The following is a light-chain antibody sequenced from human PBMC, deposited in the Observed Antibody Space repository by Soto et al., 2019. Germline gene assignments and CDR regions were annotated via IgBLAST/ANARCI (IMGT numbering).Light chain of an antibody. CDR1: QSISSW. Sequence: DIQMTQSPSTLSASVGDRVTITCRASQSISSWLAWYQQKPGKAPKLLIYEASSLESGVPSRFSGSRSGTEFTLTISSLHHDDFAIYYCKQYNSYNTVGQWTKLEIQ. V-gene: IGKV1-5*03. CDR2: EAS. J-gene: IGKJ2*01. CDR3: KQYNSYNT.